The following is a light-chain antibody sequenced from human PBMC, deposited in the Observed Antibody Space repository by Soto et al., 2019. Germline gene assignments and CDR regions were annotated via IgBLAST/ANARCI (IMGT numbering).Light chain of an antibody. J-gene: IGKJ3*01. Sequence: DIVMTQSPDSLAVSLGERATINCKSTQSVLYSSNNKNYLAWYQQKPGQPPKLLINWASTREFGVPDRISGSGSGTDFTLTISSLQAEDVAVYYCQQYYSTPFTFGPGTTVDLK. CDR3: QQYYSTPFT. CDR2: WAS. V-gene: IGKV4-1*01. CDR1: QSVLYSSNNKNY.